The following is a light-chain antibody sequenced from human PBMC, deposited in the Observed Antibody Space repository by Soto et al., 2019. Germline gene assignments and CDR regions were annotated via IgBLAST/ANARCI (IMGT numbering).Light chain of an antibody. J-gene: IGKJ4*01. Sequence: DIVMTQSPATLSVSPGERATLSCRASQSVTTNLAWYQQKPGQAPRLLIYGASTRATGIPARFSGSGSGKEFTLTISSLQPEVFAVYYCQQHNTWPPVTFGGGTKVDSK. V-gene: IGKV3-15*01. CDR2: GAS. CDR1: QSVTTN. CDR3: QQHNTWPPVT.